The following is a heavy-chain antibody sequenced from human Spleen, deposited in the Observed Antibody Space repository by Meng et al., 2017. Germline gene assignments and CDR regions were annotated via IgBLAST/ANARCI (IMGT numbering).Heavy chain of an antibody. V-gene: IGHV3-53*01. J-gene: IGHJ4*02. Sequence: GESLKISCAASGFTVSNNYMSWVRQAPGKGLEWVSLFYSVGGTYYADSVKGRFTISRDNPKNTLYLQMNSLTAEDTALYYCAKELGARLPFDYWGQGTLVTVSS. CDR3: AKELGARLPFDY. CDR1: GFTVSNNY. CDR2: FYSVGGT. D-gene: IGHD1-26*01.